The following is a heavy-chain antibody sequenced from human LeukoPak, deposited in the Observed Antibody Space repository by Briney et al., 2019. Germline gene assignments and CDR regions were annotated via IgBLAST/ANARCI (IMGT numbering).Heavy chain of an antibody. CDR1: GFAFDDYG. J-gene: IGHJ4*02. D-gene: IGHD3-10*01. CDR3: ARSSYYDTTDYFDY. Sequence: PGGSLRLSCAASGFAFDDYGMTWVRQVPGKGLEWLSDIGYNGGNTGYADSVKGRFTISRDNAKNSLFLQMDSLRAEDTALYYCARSSYYDTTDYFDYWGQGTLVTVSS. V-gene: IGHV3-20*04. CDR2: IGYNGGNT.